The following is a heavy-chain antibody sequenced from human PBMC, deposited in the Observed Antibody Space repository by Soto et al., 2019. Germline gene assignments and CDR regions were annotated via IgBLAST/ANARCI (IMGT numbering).Heavy chain of an antibody. D-gene: IGHD6-13*01. CDR3: AKEMPHSAGGSLAFDY. V-gene: IGHV3-23*01. CDR1: GFTFKNHA. Sequence: GGSLRLSCAASGFTFKNHAMSWVRQAPGKRLEWISAISARGDKTYYADSVKGRFTISRDNSKNTLYLQMSNLRAEDTAVYYCAKEMPHSAGGSLAFDYWGQGTLVTVSS. CDR2: ISARGDKT. J-gene: IGHJ4*02.